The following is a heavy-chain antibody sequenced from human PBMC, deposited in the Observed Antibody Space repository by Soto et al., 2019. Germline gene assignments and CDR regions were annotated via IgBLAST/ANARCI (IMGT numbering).Heavy chain of an antibody. Sequence: PGGSLRLSCAASGFTFSSYSMNWVRQAPGKGLEWVSSISSSSSYIYYADSVKGRFTISRDNAKNSLYLQMNSLRAEDTAVYYCAREVAVAAYYYYGIDVWGQGTTVTVSS. CDR3: AREVAVAAYYYYGIDV. CDR2: ISSSSSYI. D-gene: IGHD6-19*01. J-gene: IGHJ6*02. CDR1: GFTFSSYS. V-gene: IGHV3-21*01.